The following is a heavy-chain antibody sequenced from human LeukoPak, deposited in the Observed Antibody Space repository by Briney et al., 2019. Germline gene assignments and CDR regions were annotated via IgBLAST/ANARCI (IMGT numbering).Heavy chain of an antibody. CDR3: ARAYYYDSSGYYYYFDY. V-gene: IGHV4-30-2*01. CDR2: ISHSGST. D-gene: IGHD3-22*01. CDR1: GGSISSGGYY. Sequence: SETLSLTCTVSGGSISSGGYYWSWIRQPPGKGLEWIGYISHSGSTYYNPSLKSRVTISVDRSKNQFSLKVTSVTAADTAVYYCARAYYYDSSGYYYYFDYWGQGTLVTVSS. J-gene: IGHJ4*02.